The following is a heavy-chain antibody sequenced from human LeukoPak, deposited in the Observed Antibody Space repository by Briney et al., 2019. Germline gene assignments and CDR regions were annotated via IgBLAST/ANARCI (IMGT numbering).Heavy chain of an antibody. CDR2: ISDTGATT. V-gene: IGHV3-23*01. CDR1: GFSFSTYS. Sequence: PGGSLRLSCAASGFSFSTYSMSWVRQAPGKGLEWVSVISDTGATTFYADSVKGRFTISRDNSKNTLYLQMNSLRAEDTAVYYCANPLAGGASYWGQGTLVTVSS. CDR3: ANPLAGGASY. D-gene: IGHD6-19*01. J-gene: IGHJ4*02.